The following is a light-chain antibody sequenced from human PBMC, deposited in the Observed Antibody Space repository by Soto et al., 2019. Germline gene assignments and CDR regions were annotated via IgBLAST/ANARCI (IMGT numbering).Light chain of an antibody. CDR3: SSYTSIIAVV. CDR2: DVT. V-gene: IGLV2-14*03. CDR1: SSDIGPYNY. J-gene: IGLJ2*01. Sequence: QSALTQPASVSGSPGQSITISCTGTSSDIGPYNYVSWYQQHPGKAPKLLIYDVTNRPSGVSDRFSGSKSGRTASLTISGFQAEDEADYYCSSYTSIIAVVFGGGTKLTVL.